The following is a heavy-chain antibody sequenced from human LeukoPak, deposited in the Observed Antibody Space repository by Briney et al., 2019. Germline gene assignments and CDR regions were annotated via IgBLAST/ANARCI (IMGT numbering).Heavy chain of an antibody. Sequence: SETLSLTCTVSGGSVNSSSYYWGWIRQSPGKGLEWIAHILFSGSTQYSPSLKSRLTISIDTSKNQFSLKLSSVTAADTAVYYCARGLLRGTMVRGVMGYFDYWGQGTLVTVSS. CDR3: ARGLLRGTMVRGVMGYFDY. CDR1: GGSVNSSSYY. D-gene: IGHD3-10*01. J-gene: IGHJ4*02. CDR2: ILFSGST. V-gene: IGHV4-39*01.